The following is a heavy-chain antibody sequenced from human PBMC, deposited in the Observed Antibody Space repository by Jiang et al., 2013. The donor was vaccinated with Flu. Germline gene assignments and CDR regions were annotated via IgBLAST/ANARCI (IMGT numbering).Heavy chain of an antibody. Sequence: LLKPSETLSLTCTVYGGSFSGYYWSWIRQPPGKGLEWIGEINHSGSTNYNPSLKSRVTISVDTSKNQFSLKLSSVTAADTAVYYCARGPKYGSGSYYQGPGMDVWGQGTTVTVSS. V-gene: IGHV4-34*01. CDR2: INHSGST. CDR3: ARGPKYGSGSYYQGPGMDV. J-gene: IGHJ6*02. D-gene: IGHD3-10*01. CDR1: GGSFSGYY.